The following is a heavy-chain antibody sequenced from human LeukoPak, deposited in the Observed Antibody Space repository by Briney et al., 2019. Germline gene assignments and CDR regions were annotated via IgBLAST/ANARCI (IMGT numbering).Heavy chain of an antibody. V-gene: IGHV3-23*01. D-gene: IGHD4-17*01. CDR1: GFTFNNYA. J-gene: IGHJ4*02. CDR3: ARDRLHYVEYERTFDY. CDR2: ITGSGAYT. Sequence: GGSLRLSCTASGFTFNNYAMTWVRQAPGKGLEWVSAITGSGAYTNYADSVKGRFTISRDNAKNSLYLQMNSLRAEDTAVYYCARDRLHYVEYERTFDYWGQGTLVTVSS.